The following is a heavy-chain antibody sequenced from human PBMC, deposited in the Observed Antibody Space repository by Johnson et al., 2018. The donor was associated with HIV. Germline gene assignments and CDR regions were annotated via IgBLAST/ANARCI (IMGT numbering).Heavy chain of an antibody. J-gene: IGHJ3*02. CDR1: GFTFSNAW. Sequence: VQLVESGGGVVRPGGSLRLSCAASGFTFSNAWMSWVRQAPGKGLEWVGRIKSKTDGGTTDYAAPVKGRFTISRDDSKNTLYLQMNSLNTADTAVYYWTTAAGDSGWGWSAFDIWGQGTMVTVSS. CDR3: TTAAGDSGWGWSAFDI. CDR2: IKSKTDGGTT. V-gene: IGHV3-15*01. D-gene: IGHD5-12*01.